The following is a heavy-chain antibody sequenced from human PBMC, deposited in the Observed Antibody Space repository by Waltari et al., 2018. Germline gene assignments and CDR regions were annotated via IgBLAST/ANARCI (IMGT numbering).Heavy chain of an antibody. CDR3: ARDLIS. Sequence: EVQLVESGGGLVQPGGSLRLSCAASGFTVSSSSMSWVRQAPEKGLEWVSIIYSGGDTFYIDSVKGRFAISRDNSKSALYLQMNSLRVDDTAVYYCARDLISWGQGTLVTVSS. V-gene: IGHV3-66*01. CDR1: GFTVSSSS. J-gene: IGHJ5*02. D-gene: IGHD2-8*01. CDR2: IYSGGDT.